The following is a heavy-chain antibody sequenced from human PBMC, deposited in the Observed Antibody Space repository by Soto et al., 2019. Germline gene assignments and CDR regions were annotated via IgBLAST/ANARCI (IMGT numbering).Heavy chain of an antibody. D-gene: IGHD4-4*01. J-gene: IGHJ5*02. CDR3: ARGTVISKNWFDP. CDR1: GGSISSGGYS. CDR2: IYHSGST. V-gene: IGHV4-30-2*01. Sequence: QLQLQESGSGLVKPSQTLSLTCAVSGGSISSGGYSWSWIRQPPGKGLEWIGDIYHSGSTYYNPSLKSRVTLSVDRSKNQFSLKLSSVTAADTAVYYCARGTVISKNWFDPWGQGTLVTVSS.